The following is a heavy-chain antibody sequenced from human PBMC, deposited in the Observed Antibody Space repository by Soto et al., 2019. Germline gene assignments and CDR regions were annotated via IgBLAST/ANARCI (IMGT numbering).Heavy chain of an antibody. CDR3: ARAIAAAADYFDY. CDR1: GGTFSSYA. J-gene: IGHJ4*02. Sequence: QVQLVQSGAEVKKPGSSVKVSCKASGGTFSSYAVSWVRQAPGQGLEWMGGIIPIVGTTNYAQKFQGRVTITADASTSTAYMELSSLRYDDTAVYYCARAIAAAADYFDYWGQGTLVTVSS. D-gene: IGHD6-13*01. V-gene: IGHV1-69*01. CDR2: IIPIVGTT.